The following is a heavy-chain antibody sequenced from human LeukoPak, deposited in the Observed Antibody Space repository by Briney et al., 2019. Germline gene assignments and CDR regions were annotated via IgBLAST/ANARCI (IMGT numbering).Heavy chain of an antibody. CDR2: ISSSSSYI. CDR1: GFTFSSYS. V-gene: IGHV3-21*01. CDR3: ARDFTTVTTAYFQH. J-gene: IGHJ1*01. Sequence: GGSLRLSCAAFGFTFSSYSMNWVRQAPGKGLEWVSSISSSSSYIYYADLVKGRFTIFRDNAKNSLYLQMNSLRAEDTAMYYCARDFTTVTTAYFQHWGQGTLVTVSS. D-gene: IGHD4-17*01.